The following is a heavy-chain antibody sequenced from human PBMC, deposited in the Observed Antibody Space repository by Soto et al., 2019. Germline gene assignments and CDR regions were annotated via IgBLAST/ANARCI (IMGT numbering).Heavy chain of an antibody. CDR3: ARHAYSGSYSHGYYYGMDV. Sequence: EVQLVQSGAEVKKPGESLKISCKGSGYSFTSYWIGWVRQMPGKGLEWMGIIYPGDSDTRYSPSFQGQVTISADKSISTAYLQWSSLKASDTAMYYCARHAYSGSYSHGYYYGMDVWGQGTTVTVSS. CDR1: GYSFTSYW. D-gene: IGHD1-26*01. V-gene: IGHV5-51*01. CDR2: IYPGDSDT. J-gene: IGHJ6*02.